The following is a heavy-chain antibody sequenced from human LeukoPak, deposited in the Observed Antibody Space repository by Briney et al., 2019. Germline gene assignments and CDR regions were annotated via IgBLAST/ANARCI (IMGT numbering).Heavy chain of an antibody. CDR1: GGSISSGGYF. J-gene: IGHJ4*02. V-gene: IGHV4-31*03. D-gene: IGHD1-1*01. CDR3: ARADNLNAFDY. CDR2: ISSSGST. Sequence: PSETLSLTCTVSGGSISSGGYFWSWIRQHPGKGLEWIGSISSSGSTLYSPSLKRRVTISVDTSKIQFSLKLSSVTAADTAVYYCARADNLNAFDYWGQGTRVTVSS.